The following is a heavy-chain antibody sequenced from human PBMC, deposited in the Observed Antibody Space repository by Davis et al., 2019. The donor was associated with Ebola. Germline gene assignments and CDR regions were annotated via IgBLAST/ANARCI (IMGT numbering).Heavy chain of an antibody. CDR2: IRAYNGNT. CDR3: ARDRVYIGQLESMDV. Sequence: AASVKVSCKASGYTFTSYGISWVRQAPGQGLEWMGWIRAYNGNTNYAQKLQGRVTMTTDTSTSTAYMELRSLRSDDTAVYYCARDRVYIGQLESMDVWGQGTTVTVSS. V-gene: IGHV1-18*01. D-gene: IGHD6-6*01. CDR1: GYTFTSYG. J-gene: IGHJ6*02.